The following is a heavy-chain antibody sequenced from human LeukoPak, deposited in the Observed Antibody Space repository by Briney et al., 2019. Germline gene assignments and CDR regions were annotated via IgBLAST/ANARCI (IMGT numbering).Heavy chain of an antibody. CDR1: GFTFSSYS. D-gene: IGHD2-15*01. Sequence: PGGSLRLSCAASGFTFSSYSMNWVRQAPGKGLEWVSSISSNSSYIYYADSVKGRFTISRDNAKNSLYLQMNSLRAEDTAVYYCARDGGIVVVVAATYFDYWGQGTLVTVSS. CDR2: ISSNSSYI. V-gene: IGHV3-21*01. CDR3: ARDGGIVVVVAATYFDY. J-gene: IGHJ4*02.